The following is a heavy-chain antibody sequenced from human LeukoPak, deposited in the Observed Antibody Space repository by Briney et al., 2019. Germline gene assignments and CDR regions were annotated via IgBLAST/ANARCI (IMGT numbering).Heavy chain of an antibody. Sequence: APVKVSCKASGYTFTSYYMHWVRQAPGQGLEWMGIINPSGGSTSYAQKFQGRVTMTRDMSTSTVYMELSSLRSEDTAVYYCARDAVGANYYFDYWGQGTLVTVSS. J-gene: IGHJ4*02. CDR3: ARDAVGANYYFDY. CDR2: INPSGGST. D-gene: IGHD1-26*01. CDR1: GYTFTSYY. V-gene: IGHV1-46*01.